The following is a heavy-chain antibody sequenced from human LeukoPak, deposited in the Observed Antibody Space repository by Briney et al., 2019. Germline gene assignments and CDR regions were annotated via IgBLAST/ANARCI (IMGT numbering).Heavy chain of an antibody. CDR3: AICSGELDY. CDR1: GGSISSYY. V-gene: IGHV4-34*01. CDR2: INHSGST. D-gene: IGHD6-19*01. Sequence: SETLSLTCTVSGGSISSYYWSWIRQPPGKGLEWIGEINHSGSTNYNPSLKSRVTISVDTSKNQFSLKLSSVTAADTAVYYCAICSGELDYWGQGTLVTVSS. J-gene: IGHJ4*02.